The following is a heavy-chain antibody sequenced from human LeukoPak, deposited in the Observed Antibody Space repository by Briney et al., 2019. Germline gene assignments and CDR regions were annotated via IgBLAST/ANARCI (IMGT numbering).Heavy chain of an antibody. J-gene: IGHJ2*01. CDR1: GGSFSGYY. Sequence: PSETLSLTCAVYGGSFSGYYWSWIRQPPGKGLEWIGEINHRGSTNYNPSLKSRVTISVDTSKNQFSLKLSSVTAADTAVYYCAGQLWYWYFDLWGRGTLVTVSS. D-gene: IGHD5-18*01. V-gene: IGHV4-34*01. CDR2: INHRGST. CDR3: AGQLWYWYFDL.